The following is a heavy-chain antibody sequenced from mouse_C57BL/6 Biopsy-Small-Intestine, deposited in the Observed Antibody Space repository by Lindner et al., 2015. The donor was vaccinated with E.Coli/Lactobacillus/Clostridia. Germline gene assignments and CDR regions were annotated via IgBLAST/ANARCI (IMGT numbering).Heavy chain of an antibody. J-gene: IGHJ4*01. Sequence: SVKVSCKASGYTFTDNYVHWVRQAPGQGLEWMGWINPNSGGTNYAQNFQGRVTMTRDTSISITYMELTRLRSDDTAVYYCARDGTRGGATPNYDYWGQGTLVTVSS. V-gene: IGHV1-84*02. CDR1: GYTFTDNY. CDR3: ARDGTRGGATPNYDY. CDR2: INPNSGGT. D-gene: IGHD1-1*01.